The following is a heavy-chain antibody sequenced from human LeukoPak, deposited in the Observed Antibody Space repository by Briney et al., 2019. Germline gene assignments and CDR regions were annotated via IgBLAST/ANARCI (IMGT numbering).Heavy chain of an antibody. J-gene: IGHJ3*02. D-gene: IGHD3-22*01. CDR3: AGYYYDSSGYPRVLGDAFDI. Sequence: SETLSLTCAVYGGSFSGYYWSWIRQPPGKGLEWIGEINHSGSTNYNPSLKSRVTISVDTSKNQFSLKLSSVTAADTAVYYSAGYYYDSSGYPRVLGDAFDIWGQGTMVTVSS. V-gene: IGHV4-34*01. CDR1: GGSFSGYY. CDR2: INHSGST.